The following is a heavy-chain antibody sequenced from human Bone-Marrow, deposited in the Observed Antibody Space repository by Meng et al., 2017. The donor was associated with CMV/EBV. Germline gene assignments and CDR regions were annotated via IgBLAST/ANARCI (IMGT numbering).Heavy chain of an antibody. J-gene: IGHJ3*01. V-gene: IGHV1-69*05. CDR2: IPLFGEA. D-gene: IGHD3-3*01. CDR1: GGAFSSYA. CDR3: ARGDFWSGHPEMVMVDF. Sequence: SVKVSCKASGGAFSSYAISWVRQVPGEGLEWMGGIPLFGEAKSAQKFQGRLTITTDESMSTAYMELSSLGSDDTAVYYCARGDFWSGHPEMVMVDFCGQGTMVTV.